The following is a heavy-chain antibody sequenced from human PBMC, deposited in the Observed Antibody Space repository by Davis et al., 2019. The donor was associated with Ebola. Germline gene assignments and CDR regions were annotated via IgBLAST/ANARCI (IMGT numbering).Heavy chain of an antibody. V-gene: IGHV3-30*18. CDR1: GFTFRSYG. Sequence: GESLKISCAASGFTFRSYGMHWVRQAPGKGLEWLAVIAYDGSNEYYTDSVKGRFTISRDNSLNTLYLQMNSLRSEDTAVYYCAKDDSSWLSHYFYYMDVWGKGTTVTVSS. CDR2: IAYDGSNE. CDR3: AKDDSSWLSHYFYYMDV. D-gene: IGHD6-13*01. J-gene: IGHJ6*03.